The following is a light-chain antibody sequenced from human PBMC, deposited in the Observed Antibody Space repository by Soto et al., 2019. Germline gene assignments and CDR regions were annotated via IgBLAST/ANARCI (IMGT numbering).Light chain of an antibody. CDR2: DAS. CDR3: QQYSSYSYT. J-gene: IGKJ2*01. CDR1: QSISTS. Sequence: DMQMTQSPSTLSASVGDRVTITCRASQSISTSLAWYQQKPGKAPKLLIHDASSLESGVPSRFSGSGSGTEFTLTISSLQPDDFATYYCQQYSSYSYTFGQGTKVDIK. V-gene: IGKV1-5*01.